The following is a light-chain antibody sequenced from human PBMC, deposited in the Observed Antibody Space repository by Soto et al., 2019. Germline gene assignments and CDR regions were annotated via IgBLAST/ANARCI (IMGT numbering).Light chain of an antibody. CDR1: SSDVGAYNY. CDR3: CSYGGTYPFRI. CDR2: DVS. V-gene: IGLV2-11*01. J-gene: IGLJ2*01. Sequence: QSALTQPRSVSGSPGQSVTISCTGTSSDVGAYNYVSWYQQHPGKVPKLMIYDVSKRPSGVPDRLSGSKSGNTASLTISGLQAEDEADYYCCSYGGTYPFRIFGGGTKVTVL.